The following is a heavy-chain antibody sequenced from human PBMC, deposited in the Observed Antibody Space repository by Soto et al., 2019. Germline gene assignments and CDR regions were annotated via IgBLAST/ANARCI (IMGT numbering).Heavy chain of an antibody. CDR3: ARVPEAGRPLFDY. D-gene: IGHD6-6*01. CDR1: GFIFSDFA. CDR2: IWYDGGNE. J-gene: IGHJ4*02. V-gene: IGHV3-33*01. Sequence: GGSLRLSCAASGFIFSDFAMHWVRQAPGKGLEWVAEIWYDGGNEYYGDSVKGRFTISRDNSKNTLYLQLNSLRAEDTAVYYCARVPEAGRPLFDYWGQGALVTVSS.